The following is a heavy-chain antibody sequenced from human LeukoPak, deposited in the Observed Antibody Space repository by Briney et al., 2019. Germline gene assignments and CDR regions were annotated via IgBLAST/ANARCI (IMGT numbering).Heavy chain of an antibody. CDR1: GGSISVSDYY. V-gene: IGHV4-39*07. D-gene: IGHD3-22*01. CDR3: ARDGDISGLVGELYFDS. J-gene: IGHJ4*02. Sequence: PSETLSLTCTVSGGSISVSDYYWGWIRQPPGKGLEWIGSLSSSGSTFYNPSLRSRATLSLDTSKNEFSLMLSFVTAADTAVYYCARDGDISGLVGELYFDSWGQGALVTVSS. CDR2: LSSSGST.